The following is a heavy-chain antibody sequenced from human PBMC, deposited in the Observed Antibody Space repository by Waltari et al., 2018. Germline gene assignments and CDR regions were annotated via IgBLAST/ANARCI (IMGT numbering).Heavy chain of an antibody. J-gene: IGHJ5*02. CDR2: IDDSGIT. CDR1: NGSSLSQS. V-gene: IGHV4-59*11. CDR3: ARGRNWFDR. Sequence: QEQLQESGPGLVRPSETLSLTCSVSNGSSLSQSWTWIRQPPGNGLEWIGYIDDSGITDYSPSLKSRVTLSVDMSKNQFSLRLSSVTAADTAVYFCARGRNWFDRWGQGTLVTVSS.